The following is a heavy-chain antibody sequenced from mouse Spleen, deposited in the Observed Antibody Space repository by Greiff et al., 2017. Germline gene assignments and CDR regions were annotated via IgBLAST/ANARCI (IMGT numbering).Heavy chain of an antibody. CDR2: SRTKANDYTT. D-gene: IGHD2-1*01. Sequence: EVQVVESGGGLVQSGRSLRLSCATSGFTFSDFYMEWVRQTPGKGLEWIAASRTKANDYTTEYSASVKGRFIVSRDTSQSILYLQMNALRAEDTASYYCARDAVYGIFAYWGQGTLVTVSA. CDR3: ARDAVYGIFAY. CDR1: GFTFSDFY. V-gene: IGHV7-1*01. J-gene: IGHJ3*01.